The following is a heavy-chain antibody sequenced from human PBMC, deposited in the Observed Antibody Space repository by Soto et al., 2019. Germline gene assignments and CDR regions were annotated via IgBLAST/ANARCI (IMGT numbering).Heavy chain of an antibody. CDR2: ITSTNTYI. D-gene: IGHD3-10*01. CDR1: GFTFSSYS. Sequence: EVQLVESGGGLVKPGGSLRLTCVASGFTFSSYSMSWVRQAPGEGLQWVASITSTNTYIHYGDSVKGRFAISRDNAKNSIYLQMNNLRADDTAIYFCARDTNYYASGSGVDFWGQGTLVTVSS. CDR3: ARDTNYYASGSGVDF. V-gene: IGHV3-21*02. J-gene: IGHJ4*02.